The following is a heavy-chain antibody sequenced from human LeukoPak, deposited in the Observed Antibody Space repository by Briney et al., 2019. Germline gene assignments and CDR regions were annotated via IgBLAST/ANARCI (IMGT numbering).Heavy chain of an antibody. J-gene: IGHJ6*03. D-gene: IGHD4-11*01. CDR3: ARGDNSRHYYYYYMDV. CDR2: IYYSGST. Sequence: PSETLSLTCTVSGGSLSSYYWSWIRQPPEKGLEWIGYIYYSGSTNYNPSLKSRVTISVDTSKNQFSLKLSSVTAADTAVYYCARGDNSRHYYYYYMDVWGKATTVTISS. CDR1: GGSLSSYY. V-gene: IGHV4-59*01.